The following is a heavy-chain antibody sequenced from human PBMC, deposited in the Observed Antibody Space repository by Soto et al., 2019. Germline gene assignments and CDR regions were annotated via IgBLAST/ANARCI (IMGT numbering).Heavy chain of an antibody. Sequence: GGSLRLSCAASGFTFSDYYMSWIRQAPGKGLEWVSYISSSGSTIYYADSVKGRFTISRDNAKNSLYLQMNSLRAEDTAVYYCARSPIRYLIAAAGVGAFDIWGQGTMVTVSS. J-gene: IGHJ3*02. CDR2: ISSSGSTI. CDR3: ARSPIRYLIAAAGVGAFDI. CDR1: GFTFSDYY. D-gene: IGHD6-13*01. V-gene: IGHV3-11*01.